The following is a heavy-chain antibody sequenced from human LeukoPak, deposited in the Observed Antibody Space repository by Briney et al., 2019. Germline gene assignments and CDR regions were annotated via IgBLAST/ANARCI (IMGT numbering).Heavy chain of an antibody. Sequence: EESLKISCQGSGYIITTYWIGWVRQMPGKGLEWMGIIYPGDSDTRYSPSFQGQVTISADKSISTAYLQWSSLKASDTAMYYCASKRGSCSSNSCSPYYFDYWGQGTLVSVSS. CDR1: GYIITTYW. D-gene: IGHD2-2*01. CDR3: ASKRGSCSSNSCSPYYFDY. CDR2: IYPGDSDT. J-gene: IGHJ4*02. V-gene: IGHV5-51*01.